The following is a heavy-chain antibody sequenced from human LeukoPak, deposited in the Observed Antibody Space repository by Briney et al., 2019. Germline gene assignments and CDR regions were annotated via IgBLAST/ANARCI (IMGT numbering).Heavy chain of an antibody. CDR1: VYTFTIYG. CDR3: ARGGFGELSLSVFDY. CDR2: INPYHGNR. Sequence: GASVTVSCKSSVYTFTIYGLSWVRQPPGQGLEWMGWINPYHGNRNYAQKLQGRVTMTTDTCTSTAYMERRSLRSDDTAVYYCARGGFGELSLSVFDYWGQGTLVTVSS. D-gene: IGHD3-10*01. V-gene: IGHV1-18*01. J-gene: IGHJ4*02.